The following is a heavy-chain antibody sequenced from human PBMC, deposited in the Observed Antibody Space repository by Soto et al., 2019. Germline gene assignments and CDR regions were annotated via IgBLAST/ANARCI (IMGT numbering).Heavy chain of an antibody. V-gene: IGHV4-31*03. D-gene: IGHD3-10*01. CDR1: GGSISSGGYY. CDR2: IYYSGST. CDR3: ARDIWKDGSGSYYDYYYYGMDV. J-gene: IGHJ6*02. Sequence: SETLSLTCTVSGGSISSGGYYWSWIRQHPGKGLEWIGYIYYSGSTYYNPSLKSRVTISVDTSKNQFSPKLSSVTAADTAVYYCARDIWKDGSGSYYDYYYYGMDVWGQGTTVTVSS.